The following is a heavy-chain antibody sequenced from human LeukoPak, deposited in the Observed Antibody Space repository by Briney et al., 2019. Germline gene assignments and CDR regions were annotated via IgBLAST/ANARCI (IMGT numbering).Heavy chain of an antibody. CDR3: ARCPQYYYDSRGCPFGY. V-gene: IGHV3-48*02. CDR1: GFTFSTYT. Sequence: GGSLRLSCAASGFTFSTYTMNWVRQAPGKGLEWLSHISTDSHIIYYADSVKGRFTISRDNAKNSLYLQMNSLRDDDTTMYYCARCPQYYYDSRGCPFGYWGRGTLVTVSS. D-gene: IGHD3-22*01. CDR2: ISTDSHII. J-gene: IGHJ4*02.